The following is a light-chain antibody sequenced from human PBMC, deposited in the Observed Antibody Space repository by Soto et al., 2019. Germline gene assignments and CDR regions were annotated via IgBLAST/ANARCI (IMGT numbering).Light chain of an antibody. CDR1: QSVSSSY. CDR2: GAS. J-gene: IGKJ4*01. V-gene: IGKV3-20*01. CDR3: QHYRTS. Sequence: EIVLTQSPGTLSLSPGERATLSCRASQSVSSSYLAWYQQKPGQAPRQLIYGASSRATGIPDRFSGSGSGTDFTLTITSLVPEDFAVYYCQHYRTSFGGGTRVELK.